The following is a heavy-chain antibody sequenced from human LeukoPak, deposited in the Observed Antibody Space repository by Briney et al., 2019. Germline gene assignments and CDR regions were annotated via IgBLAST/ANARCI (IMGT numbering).Heavy chain of an antibody. V-gene: IGHV1-2*02. CDR2: INPNSGGT. Sequence: GASVKVSCKASGYTFTSFDMNWVRQAPGQGLEWMGWINPNSGGTNYAQKFQGRVTMTRDTSISTAYMELSRLRSDDTAVYYCAREGGYGGNSLDYWGQGTLVTVSS. D-gene: IGHD4-23*01. J-gene: IGHJ4*02. CDR3: AREGGYGGNSLDY. CDR1: GYTFTSFD.